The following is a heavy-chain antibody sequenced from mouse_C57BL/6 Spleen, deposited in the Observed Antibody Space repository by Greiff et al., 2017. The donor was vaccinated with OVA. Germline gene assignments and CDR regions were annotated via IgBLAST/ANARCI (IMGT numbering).Heavy chain of an antibody. D-gene: IGHD2-3*01. Sequence: EVMLVESGGGLVKPGGSLKLSCAASGFTFSDYGMHWVRQAPEKGLEWVAYISSGSSTLNYADTVKGRFTISRDNAKNTLFLQMTSLRSEDTAMYYCARDDGYYFYWGQGTTLTVSS. CDR2: ISSGSSTL. CDR3: ARDDGYYFY. CDR1: GFTFSDYG. V-gene: IGHV5-17*01. J-gene: IGHJ2*01.